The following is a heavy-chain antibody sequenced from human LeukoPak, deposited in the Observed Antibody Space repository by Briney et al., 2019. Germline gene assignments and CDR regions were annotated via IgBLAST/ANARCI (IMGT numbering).Heavy chain of an antibody. CDR3: ARESPPSYGSGSYSSYFDY. D-gene: IGHD3-10*01. CDR2: IIPIFGIA. Sequence: SVKVSCKASGGTFSSYAISWVRQAPGQGLEWMGRIIPIFGIANYAQKFQGRVTITVDKSTSTAYMELSSLRSEDTAVYYCARESPPSYGSGSYSSYFDYWGQGTLVTVSS. J-gene: IGHJ4*02. V-gene: IGHV1-69*04. CDR1: GGTFSSYA.